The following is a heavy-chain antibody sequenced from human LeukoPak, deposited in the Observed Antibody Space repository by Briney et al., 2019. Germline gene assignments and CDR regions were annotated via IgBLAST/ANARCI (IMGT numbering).Heavy chain of an antibody. CDR1: GFTFSGSW. V-gene: IGHV3-7*01. CDR3: TKALDF. Sequence: GGSLRLSCAASGFTFSGSWMDWVRQAPGKGLEWVANINQDGSETYYVDSAKGRSTISRDNAKNSLCLQMDSLRVEDTAMYYCTKALDFWGQGTLVTVSS. J-gene: IGHJ4*02. CDR2: INQDGSET.